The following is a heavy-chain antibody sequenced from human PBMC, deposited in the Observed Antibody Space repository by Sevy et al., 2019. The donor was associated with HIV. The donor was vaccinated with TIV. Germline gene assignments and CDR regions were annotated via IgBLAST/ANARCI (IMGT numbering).Heavy chain of an antibody. Sequence: SETLSLTCTVSGGSISSGDYYWSWIRQPPGKGLEWIGYIYYSGSTYYNPSLKSRVTISVDTSKNQFSLKLSSVTAADTALYYCARARITMIVVVIHYYYYGMDVWGQGTTVTVSS. CDR1: GGSISSGDYY. CDR2: IYYSGST. J-gene: IGHJ6*02. D-gene: IGHD3-22*01. CDR3: ARARITMIVVVIHYYYYGMDV. V-gene: IGHV4-30-4*01.